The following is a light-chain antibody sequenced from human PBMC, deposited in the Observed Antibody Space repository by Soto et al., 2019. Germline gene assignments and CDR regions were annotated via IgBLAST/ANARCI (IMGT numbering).Light chain of an antibody. V-gene: IGKV3-11*01. CDR3: QQRSKRLT. J-gene: IGKJ4*01. Sequence: EIGLKQSPATVSLSPGERDTLSCRASQSVSSYLAWYQQKPGQAPRLLIYDASNRATGIPARFSGSGSGTDFTLTISSLEPEDFAVYYCQQRSKRLTFGGGTKVEIK. CDR1: QSVSSY. CDR2: DAS.